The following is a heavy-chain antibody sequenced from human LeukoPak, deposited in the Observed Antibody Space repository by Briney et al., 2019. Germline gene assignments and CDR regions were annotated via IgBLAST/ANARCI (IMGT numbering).Heavy chain of an antibody. CDR2: IRVYNGNT. J-gene: IGHJ4*02. D-gene: IGHD3-22*01. CDR1: GYTFTSYG. V-gene: IGHV1-18*01. CDR3: ARDRYSYDSTGYYGYYFDY. Sequence: ASVKVSCKASGYTFTSYGISWVRQAPGQGLEWMGWIRVYNGNTNYAQKLQGRVTMTTDTSTSTAYMELRSLRSDDTAVYYCARDRYSYDSTGYYGYYFDYWGQGTLVTVSS.